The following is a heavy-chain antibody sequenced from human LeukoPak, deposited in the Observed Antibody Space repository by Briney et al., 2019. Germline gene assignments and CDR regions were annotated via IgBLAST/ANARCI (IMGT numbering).Heavy chain of an antibody. J-gene: IGHJ6*02. CDR2: INTNTGNP. CDR3: ARRGIQLWHYYYGMDV. D-gene: IGHD5-18*01. V-gene: IGHV7-4-1*02. CDR1: GYTFTSYA. Sequence: ASVTVSCKASGYTFTSYAMNWVRQAPGQGLEWMGWINTNTGNPTYAQGFTGRFVFSLDTSVSTAYLQISSLKAEDTAVYYCARRGIQLWHYYYGMDVWGQGTTVTVSS.